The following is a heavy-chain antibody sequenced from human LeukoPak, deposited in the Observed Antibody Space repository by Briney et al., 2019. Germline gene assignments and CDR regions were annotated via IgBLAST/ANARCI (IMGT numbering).Heavy chain of an antibody. J-gene: IGHJ4*02. V-gene: IGHV3-7*01. CDR3: ARDGGHSTDFDY. CDR2: IKQDGSER. CDR1: GFTFSRHW. D-gene: IGHD2/OR15-2a*01. Sequence: PGWSLRLSCATFGFTFSRHWMSWVRQAPGKGPEWVANIKQDGSERYYVDSVKGRFTISRDNAKNSLYLQMNSLRAEDTAVYYCARDGGHSTDFDYWGQGILVTVSS.